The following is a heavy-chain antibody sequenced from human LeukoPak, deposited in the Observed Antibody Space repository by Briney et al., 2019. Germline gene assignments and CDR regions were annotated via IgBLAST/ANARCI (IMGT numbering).Heavy chain of an antibody. J-gene: IGHJ4*02. CDR2: IKSKRDGETR. V-gene: IGHV3-15*01. CDR3: TSLVGSPTY. CDR1: GFHFQYAW. Sequence: PGGSLRLSCAGSGFHFQYAWMTWVRQAPGKGLEWVGRIKSKRDGETRDYAALVKSRFSISRDDSKNTVYLRMNSLRTDDTAVYYCTSLVGSPTYWGQGTLVAVSS. D-gene: IGHD2-8*02.